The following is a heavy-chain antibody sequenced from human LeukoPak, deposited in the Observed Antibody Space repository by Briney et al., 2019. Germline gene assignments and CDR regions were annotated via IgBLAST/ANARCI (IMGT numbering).Heavy chain of an antibody. D-gene: IGHD4-23*01. CDR2: ISGGGGTT. CDR1: GFTYSNHA. J-gene: IGHJ4*02. Sequence: GGSLRLSCAASGFTYSNHAMSWVRQAPGKGLEWVSVISGGGGTTYYADSVKGRFTISRDNSKNTLYLQMNSLRAEDTAIYYCAKDRASGDNSKVDYWGQGTLVTVSS. CDR3: AKDRASGDNSKVDY. V-gene: IGHV3-23*01.